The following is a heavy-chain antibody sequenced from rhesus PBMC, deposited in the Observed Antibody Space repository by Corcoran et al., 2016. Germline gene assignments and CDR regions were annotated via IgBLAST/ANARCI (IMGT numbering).Heavy chain of an antibody. CDR1: GGSISSNY. V-gene: IGHV4-160*01. Sequence: QVQLQESGPGLVKPSETLSLTCAVPGGSISSNYWSWDRPPPGKGLGWFGRIYGSGGSTDYNPSLKSRVTISTDTSKNQFSLKLSSVTAADTAVYYCARKGSGGPRYDYWGQGVLVTVSS. CDR3: ARKGSGGPRYDY. D-gene: IGHD6-37*01. J-gene: IGHJ4*01. CDR2: IYGSGGST.